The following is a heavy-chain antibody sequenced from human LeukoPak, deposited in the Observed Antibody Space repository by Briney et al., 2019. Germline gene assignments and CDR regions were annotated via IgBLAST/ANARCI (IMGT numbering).Heavy chain of an antibody. V-gene: IGHV4-34*01. Sequence: SETLSLTCAVYGGSFSGYYWSWIRQPPGKGLEWIGEINHSGSTNYNPSLKSRVTISVDTSKNQFSLKLSSVTAADTAVYYCARAGPDYRAALYIDYWGQGTLVTVSS. CDR3: ARAGPDYRAALYIDY. CDR1: GGSFSGYY. CDR2: INHSGST. J-gene: IGHJ4*02. D-gene: IGHD4-11*01.